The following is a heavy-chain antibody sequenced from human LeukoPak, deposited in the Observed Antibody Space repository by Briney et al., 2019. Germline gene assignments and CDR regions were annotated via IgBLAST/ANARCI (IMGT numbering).Heavy chain of an antibody. CDR3: ARGTTVTTKFDY. CDR1: GDSISTGSYY. D-gene: IGHD4-11*01. Sequence: TSETLSLTCTVSGDSISTGSYYWSWIRQPAGRGLEWIGRIYTSGSTKYNPPLKSRVTISVDTSKNQFSLKLSSVTAADTAVYYCARGTTVTTKFDYWGQGTLVTVSS. J-gene: IGHJ4*02. CDR2: IYTSGST. V-gene: IGHV4-61*02.